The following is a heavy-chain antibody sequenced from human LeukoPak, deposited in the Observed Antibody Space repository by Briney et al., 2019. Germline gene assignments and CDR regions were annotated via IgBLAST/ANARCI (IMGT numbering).Heavy chain of an antibody. CDR2: INPNSGGT. J-gene: IGHJ5*02. CDR3: ARGAIVVVTAIRKNWFDP. D-gene: IGHD2-21*02. Sequence: ASVKVSCKASGYTFTGYYMHWVRQSPGQGLEWMGWINPNSGGTNYAQKFQGRVTMTRDTSISTAYMELSRLRSDDTAVYYRARGAIVVVTAIRKNWFDPWGQGTLVTVYS. CDR1: GYTFTGYY. V-gene: IGHV1-2*02.